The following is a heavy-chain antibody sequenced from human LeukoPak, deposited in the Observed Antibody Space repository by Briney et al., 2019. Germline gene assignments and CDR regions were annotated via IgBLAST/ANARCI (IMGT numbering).Heavy chain of an antibody. V-gene: IGHV4-39*07. J-gene: IGHJ4*02. CDR1: GGSITSSSYY. CDR3: ARDRIYGSGSDHFDY. D-gene: IGHD3-10*01. Sequence: PSETLSLTCTVSGGSITSSSYYWSWIRQPPGKGLEWIVSIYHSGSIYHKPSLKSRVTISVDTSKNQFSLKLSSVTAADTAVYYCARDRIYGSGSDHFDYWGQGTLVTVSS. CDR2: IYHSGSI.